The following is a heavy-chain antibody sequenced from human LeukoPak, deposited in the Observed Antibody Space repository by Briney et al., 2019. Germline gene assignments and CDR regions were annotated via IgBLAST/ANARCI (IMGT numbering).Heavy chain of an antibody. CDR2: ISGSGGST. Sequence: GGSLRLSCAASGFTFSSYAMSWVRQAPGKGLEWVSAISGSGGSTYYADSVKGRFTTSRDNSKNTLYLQMNSLRAEDTAVYYCANSGALNPGTGKDYWGQGTLVTVSS. CDR3: ANSGALNPGTGKDY. CDR1: GFTFSSYA. V-gene: IGHV3-23*01. D-gene: IGHD3-10*01. J-gene: IGHJ4*02.